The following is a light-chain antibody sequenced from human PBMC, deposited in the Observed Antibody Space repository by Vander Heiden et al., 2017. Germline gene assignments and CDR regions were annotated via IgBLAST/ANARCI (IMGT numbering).Light chain of an antibody. J-gene: IGKJ4*01. V-gene: IGKV1-9*01. CDR3: QQLNSYPL. CDR1: QGISSY. CDR2: AAS. Sequence: DIQLTQSPSFLSASVGDRVTITCRASQGISSYLAWYQQKPGKAPKLLIYAASTLQSGVPSRFSGSGSGTEFTLTISSPQPEDFATYYGQQLNSYPLFGGGTKVEIK.